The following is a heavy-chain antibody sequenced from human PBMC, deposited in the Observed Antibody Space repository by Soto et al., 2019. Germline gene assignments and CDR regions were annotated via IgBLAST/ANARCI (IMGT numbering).Heavy chain of an antibody. J-gene: IGHJ4*02. CDR2: VNGGNGET. Sequence: QVHLVQSGAEVKKPGASVKVSCKASGYTFTNYAMHWVRQAPGQRLEYMGWVNGGNGETKYSQKFQGTVTFTRDTSASTAYLELSSLRSEDTAWYYCATLNHAGYKYDLALDYWGQGTLVTVSS. CDR3: ATLNHAGYKYDLALDY. V-gene: IGHV1-3*01. D-gene: IGHD3-16*01. CDR1: GYTFTNYA.